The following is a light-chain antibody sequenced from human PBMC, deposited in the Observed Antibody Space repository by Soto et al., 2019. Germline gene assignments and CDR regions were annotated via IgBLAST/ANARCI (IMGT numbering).Light chain of an antibody. CDR3: PQYAGSPRT. CDR2: GAS. CDR1: QTITTSQ. J-gene: IGKJ1*01. Sequence: IVLTQSPGTLSLSPGGRATLFCRASQTITTSQLAWYQQKPGQAPRVLIFGASNRATGIPDRFSGSGSGTDLTLTISRLEPEDFAMYYCPQYAGSPRTFGQGTKVDI. V-gene: IGKV3-20*01.